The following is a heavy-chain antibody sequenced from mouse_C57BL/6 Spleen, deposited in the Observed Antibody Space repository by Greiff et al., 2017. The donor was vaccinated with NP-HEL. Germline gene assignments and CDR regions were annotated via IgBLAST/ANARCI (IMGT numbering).Heavy chain of an antibody. J-gene: IGHJ2*01. V-gene: IGHV1-80*01. Sequence: VQLQQSGAELVKPGASVKISCKASGYAFSSYWMNWVKQRPGKGLEWIGQIYPGDGDTNYNGKFKGKATLTADKSSSTAYMQLSSLTSEDSAVYFCARGGYDPYYFDYWGQGTTLTVSS. CDR3: ARGGYDPYYFDY. D-gene: IGHD2-2*01. CDR1: GYAFSSYW. CDR2: IYPGDGDT.